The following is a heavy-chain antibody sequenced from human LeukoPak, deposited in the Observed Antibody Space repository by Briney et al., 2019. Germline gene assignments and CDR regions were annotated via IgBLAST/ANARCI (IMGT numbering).Heavy chain of an antibody. CDR1: GFTFSSYE. D-gene: IGHD2/OR15-2a*01. Sequence: GGSLRLSCAASGFTFSSYEMNWVRQAPGKGLEWVPYIASGGANRFYSESVKGRFTTSRDNAKNSLYLHMNSLRAEDTGVYYCARIGTTTRGPAGLDVWGQGTTVTVSS. CDR2: IASGGANR. CDR3: ARIGTTTRGPAGLDV. V-gene: IGHV3-48*03. J-gene: IGHJ6*02.